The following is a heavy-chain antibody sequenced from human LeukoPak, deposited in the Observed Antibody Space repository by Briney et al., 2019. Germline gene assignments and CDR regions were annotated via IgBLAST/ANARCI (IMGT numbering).Heavy chain of an antibody. V-gene: IGHV4-39*01. CDR3: ARVGRYSGSYGFDY. Sequence: SETLSLTCTGSGGSISSSSYYWGWIRQPPGKGLEWIGSIYYSGSTYYNPSLKSRVTISVDTSKNQFSLKLSSVTAADTAVYYCARVGRYSGSYGFDYWGQGTLVTVSS. CDR2: IYYSGST. D-gene: IGHD1-26*01. J-gene: IGHJ4*02. CDR1: GGSISSSSYY.